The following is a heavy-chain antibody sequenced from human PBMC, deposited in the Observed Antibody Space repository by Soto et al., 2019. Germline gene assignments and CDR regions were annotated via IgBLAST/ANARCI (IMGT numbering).Heavy chain of an antibody. CDR2: ISGSGKSP. CDR1: GFTFNHYA. Sequence: PGGSLRLSCEASGFTFNHYAISWVRLAPGRGLEWVSGISGSGKSPYYADSVKGRFIISRDNSKNSLSLEMNSLRVDDTAVYYCARGWLAAAGTILDYWGQGTLVTVSS. D-gene: IGHD6-13*01. CDR3: ARGWLAAAGTILDY. J-gene: IGHJ4*02. V-gene: IGHV3-23*01.